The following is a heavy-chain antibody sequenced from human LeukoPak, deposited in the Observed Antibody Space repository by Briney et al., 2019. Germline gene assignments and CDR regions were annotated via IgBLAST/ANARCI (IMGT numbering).Heavy chain of an antibody. CDR1: GGSISSYY. V-gene: IGHV4-59*12. D-gene: IGHD6-13*01. CDR2: IYYSGST. J-gene: IGHJ5*02. CDR3: AREYSRRPYSRGWFDP. Sequence: SETLSLTCTVSGGSISSYYWSWIRPPPGTGLEWVGYIYYSGSTNYNPSLKSRVTISVDTSKNQFSLKLSSVTAADTAVYYCAREYSRRPYSRGWFDPWGQGTLVTVSS.